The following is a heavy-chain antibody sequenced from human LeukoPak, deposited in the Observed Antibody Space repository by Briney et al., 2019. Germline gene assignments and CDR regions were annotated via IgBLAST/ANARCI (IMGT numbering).Heavy chain of an antibody. V-gene: IGHV3-30*04. CDR2: ISYDGSNK. J-gene: IGHJ4*02. CDR1: GFTFSSYA. D-gene: IGHD4-17*01. Sequence: GGSLRLSCAASGFTFSSYAMHWVRQAPGKGLEWVAVISYDGSNKYYADSVKGRFTISRDNSKNTQYLQMNSLRAEDTAVYYCARDRAYGDNYFDYWGQGTLVTVSS. CDR3: ARDRAYGDNYFDY.